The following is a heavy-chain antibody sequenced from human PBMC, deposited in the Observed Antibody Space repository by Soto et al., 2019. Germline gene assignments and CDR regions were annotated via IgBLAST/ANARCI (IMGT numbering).Heavy chain of an antibody. J-gene: IGHJ4*02. CDR1: GGSISSSSYY. CDR3: ARTQYSSGWYGEFDY. Sequence: SETLSLTCTVSGGSISSSSYYWGWIRQPPGKGLEWIGSIYYSGSTYYNPSLKSRVTISVDTSKNQFSLKLSSVTAADTAVYYCARTQYSSGWYGEFDYWGQGTLVTVSS. V-gene: IGHV4-39*01. CDR2: IYYSGST. D-gene: IGHD6-19*01.